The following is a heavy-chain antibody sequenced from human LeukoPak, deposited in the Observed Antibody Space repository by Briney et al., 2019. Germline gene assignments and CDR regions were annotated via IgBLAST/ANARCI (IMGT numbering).Heavy chain of an antibody. CDR2: INSRSGII. D-gene: IGHD4-17*01. Sequence: GGSLTLSCAASGFTLSNYAMNWVRPAPGKGLGWVSYINSRSGIIRYADSVKGRFTISRDNAKKSLDLQINRLRAEDTAVYYCARDARDYGDYDFWGQGTLVTVSS. V-gene: IGHV3-48*01. CDR3: ARDARDYGDYDF. J-gene: IGHJ4*02. CDR1: GFTLSNYA.